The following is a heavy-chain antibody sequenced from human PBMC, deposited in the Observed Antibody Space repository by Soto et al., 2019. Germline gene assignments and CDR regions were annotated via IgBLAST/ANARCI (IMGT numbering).Heavy chain of an antibody. Sequence: EVQLVESGGGLVQPGGSLRLSCAASGFTFNDYWMSWVRQAPGKGLEWVADIKQDGSEKYYVDSVKGRFTISRDNAKNSMHLQMNSLRAEDTAVYYCGRYCRGGSCYAYYYYYGMDVWGQGTTVTVSS. D-gene: IGHD2-15*01. CDR3: GRYCRGGSCYAYYYYYGMDV. J-gene: IGHJ6*02. CDR1: GFTFNDYW. V-gene: IGHV3-7*03. CDR2: IKQDGSEK.